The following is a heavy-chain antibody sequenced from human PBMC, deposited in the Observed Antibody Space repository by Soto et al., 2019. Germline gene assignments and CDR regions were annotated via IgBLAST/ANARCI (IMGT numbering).Heavy chain of an antibody. V-gene: IGHV1-18*01. CDR2: ISAFNGNT. D-gene: IGHD2-2*01. CDR1: GYTFSRYG. Sequence: GAPMKVSCKASGYTFSRYGISWVRQAPGQRLEWMGWISAFNGNTNYAQKLQGRVTMTTDTSTSTAYMELRSLRSDDTAVYFCARVNCSSTSCYHIDNWFDPWGQGTLVTVSS. CDR3: ARVNCSSTSCYHIDNWFDP. J-gene: IGHJ5*02.